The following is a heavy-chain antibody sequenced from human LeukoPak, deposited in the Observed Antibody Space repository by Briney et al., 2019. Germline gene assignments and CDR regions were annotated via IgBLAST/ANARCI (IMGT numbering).Heavy chain of an antibody. Sequence: PSETLSLTCAVCGGSFSGYYWSWIRQPPGKGLEWIGEINHSGSTNYNPSLKSRVTISVDTSKNQFSLKLSSVTAADTAVYYCARCQGTTVVTNATLFEFWGQGPLVTVSS. CDR1: GGSFSGYY. V-gene: IGHV4-34*01. CDR2: INHSGST. CDR3: ARCQGTTVVTNATLFEF. D-gene: IGHD4-23*01. J-gene: IGHJ4*02.